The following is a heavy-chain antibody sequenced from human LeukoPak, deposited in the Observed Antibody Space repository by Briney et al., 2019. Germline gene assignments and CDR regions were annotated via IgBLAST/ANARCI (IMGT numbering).Heavy chain of an antibody. Sequence: GGSLRLSCAASGFTFSSYDMHWVRQAPGKGLEWVAFIRYDGSNKYYADSVKGRFTISRHNSKNTLYLQMNSLRAEDTALYYCARGSGYLETFDYWGQGTLVTVSS. CDR2: IRYDGSNK. V-gene: IGHV3-30*02. J-gene: IGHJ4*02. CDR1: GFTFSSYD. D-gene: IGHD3-22*01. CDR3: ARGSGYLETFDY.